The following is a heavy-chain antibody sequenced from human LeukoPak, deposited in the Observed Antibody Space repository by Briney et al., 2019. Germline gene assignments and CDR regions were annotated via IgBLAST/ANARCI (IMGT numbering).Heavy chain of an antibody. J-gene: IGHJ4*02. CDR1: GGSISSYY. CDR2: IYYSGST. CDR3: ARDSRVRAAVIRPFDY. Sequence: SETLCLTCTVSGGSISSYYWSWIRQPPGKGLEWIGYIYYSGSTNYNPSLKSRVTISVDTSKNQFSLKLSSVTAADTAVYYCARDSRVRAAVIRPFDYWGQGTLVTVSS. D-gene: IGHD3-10*01. V-gene: IGHV4-59*01.